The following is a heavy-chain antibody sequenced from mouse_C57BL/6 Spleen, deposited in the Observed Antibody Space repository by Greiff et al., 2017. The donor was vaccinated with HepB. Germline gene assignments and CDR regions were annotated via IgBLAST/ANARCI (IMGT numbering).Heavy chain of an antibody. J-gene: IGHJ3*01. D-gene: IGHD2-2*01. CDR3: ARSGAYYGYDGAWFAY. V-gene: IGHV1-85*01. Sequence: QVQLQQSGPELVKPGASVKLSCKASGYTFTSYDINWVKQRPGQGLEWIGWIYPRDGSTKYNEKFKGKATLTVDTSSSTAYMELHSLTSEDSAVYVCARSGAYYGYDGAWFAYWGQGTLVTVSA. CDR2: IYPRDGST. CDR1: GYTFTSYD.